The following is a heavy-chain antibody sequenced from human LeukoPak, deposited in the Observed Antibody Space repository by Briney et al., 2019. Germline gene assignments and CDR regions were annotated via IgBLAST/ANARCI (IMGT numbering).Heavy chain of an antibody. CDR2: IKYDGNEE. J-gene: IGHJ4*02. CDR3: KSGGAAPGSFDY. CDR1: GFTFSSYW. V-gene: IGHV3-7*01. Sequence: GWSLRLSCAASGFTFSSYWMSWMRQAPGKGLEWVANIKYDGNEEYYVDSVRGRFTISRDNAKNSLYLQLNSLRVEDTAVYYCKSGGAAPGSFDYWGQGTLVTVSP. D-gene: IGHD1-1*01.